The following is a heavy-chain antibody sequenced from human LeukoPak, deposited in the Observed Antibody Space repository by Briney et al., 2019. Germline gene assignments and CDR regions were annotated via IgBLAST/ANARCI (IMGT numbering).Heavy chain of an antibody. CDR3: ARYPFDGYNYYFDY. CDR1: GGSISSYY. J-gene: IGHJ4*02. Sequence: SETLSLTCTVSGGSISSYYWTWIRQPPGKGLEWVGYIFYSGSTNYSPSLKSRVTISVDTSKNQFSLKLNSVTAADTAVYYCARYPFDGYNYYFDYWGQGTLVTVSS. V-gene: IGHV4-59*01. D-gene: IGHD5-24*01. CDR2: IFYSGST.